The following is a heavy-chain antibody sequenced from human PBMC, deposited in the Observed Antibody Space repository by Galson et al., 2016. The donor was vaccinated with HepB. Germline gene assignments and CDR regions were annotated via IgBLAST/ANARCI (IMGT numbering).Heavy chain of an antibody. CDR3: ARDRGRSSWYSNFDY. Sequence: SLRLSCAAPGFSFRSHAMHWVRQAPGKGLEWVAVISHDGNNKYYADSVKGRFTISRDNSKNTLYVQMSSLRPEDTAVYYCARDRGRSSWYSNFDYWGQGTLVTVSS. J-gene: IGHJ4*02. CDR2: ISHDGNNK. D-gene: IGHD6-13*01. CDR1: GFSFRSHA. V-gene: IGHV3-30-3*01.